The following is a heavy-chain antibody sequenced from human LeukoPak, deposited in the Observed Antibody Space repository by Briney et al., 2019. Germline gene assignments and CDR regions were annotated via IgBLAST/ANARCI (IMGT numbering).Heavy chain of an antibody. CDR2: IIPIFGIA. V-gene: IGHV1-69*04. D-gene: IGHD2-2*01. CDR1: GGTFSSYA. Sequence: SVKVSCKASGGTFSSYAISWVRQAPGQGLEWMGRIIPIFGIANYAQKFQGRVTITADKSTSTAYMELSSLRSEDTAVYYCASLLGYCSSTGCYGNSYYYYGMDVWGQGTTVTVSS. CDR3: ASLLGYCSSTGCYGNSYYYYGMDV. J-gene: IGHJ6*02.